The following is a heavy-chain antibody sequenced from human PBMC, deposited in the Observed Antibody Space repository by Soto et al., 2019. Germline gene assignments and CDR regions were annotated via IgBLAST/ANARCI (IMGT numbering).Heavy chain of an antibody. CDR2: INAGNGNT. D-gene: IGHD3-3*01. CDR1: GYTFTSYA. Sequence: ASVKVSCKASGYTFTSYAMHWVRQAPGQRLEWMGWINAGNGNTKYSQKFQGRVTITRDTSASTAYMELSSLRSEDTAVYYCAREFGAGSAYIQENWFDPWGQGTLVTVSS. J-gene: IGHJ5*02. V-gene: IGHV1-3*01. CDR3: AREFGAGSAYIQENWFDP.